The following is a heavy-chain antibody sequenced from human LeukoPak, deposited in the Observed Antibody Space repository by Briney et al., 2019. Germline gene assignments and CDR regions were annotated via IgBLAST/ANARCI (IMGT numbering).Heavy chain of an antibody. CDR2: ISGGGGST. Sequence: GGSLRLSCAASGFTFTSYSMNWVRQAPGKGLEWVSIISGGGGSTYYADSVKGRFTISRDNSKNTLYLQVNSLRAEDTAVYYCAKGGKWDVTPFDYWGQGTLVTVPS. CDR3: AKGGKWDVTPFDY. V-gene: IGHV3-23*01. J-gene: IGHJ4*02. CDR1: GFTFTSYS. D-gene: IGHD1-26*01.